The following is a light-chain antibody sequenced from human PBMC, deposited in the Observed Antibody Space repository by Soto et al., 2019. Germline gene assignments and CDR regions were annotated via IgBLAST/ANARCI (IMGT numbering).Light chain of an antibody. CDR3: SSYTRSSTLVV. Sequence: QSALTQPASVSGSPGQWITISCTGTSSDIGYYNYVSWYQQDPGKAPKLIIYEVSNRPSGVSNRFSGSKSGNTASLTISGLLAEEEADYYCSSYTRSSTLVVFGGGTKLTVL. CDR2: EVS. V-gene: IGLV2-14*01. J-gene: IGLJ3*02. CDR1: SSDIGYYNY.